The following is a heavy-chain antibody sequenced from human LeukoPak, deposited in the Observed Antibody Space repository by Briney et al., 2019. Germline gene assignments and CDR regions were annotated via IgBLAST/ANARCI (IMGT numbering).Heavy chain of an antibody. Sequence: PGGSLRLSCAASGFTFSSYAMSWVRQAPGKGLEWVSAISGSGGSTYYADSVKGRFTISRDNSKNTLYLQMNSLRAEDTAVYYCAKDLIEYSSSSPWDYWGQGTLVTVSS. CDR2: ISGSGGST. CDR3: AKDLIEYSSSSPWDY. J-gene: IGHJ4*02. CDR1: GFTFSSYA. V-gene: IGHV3-23*01. D-gene: IGHD6-6*01.